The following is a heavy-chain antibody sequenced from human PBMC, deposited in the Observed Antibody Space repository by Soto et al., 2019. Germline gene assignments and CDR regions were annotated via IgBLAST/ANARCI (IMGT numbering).Heavy chain of an antibody. CDR1: GGSIISYY. CDR2: VHHSWGS. D-gene: IGHD3-10*01. CDR3: ARQGFGPLHGLVDV. V-gene: IGHV4-59*08. J-gene: IGHJ6*02. Sequence: PPETLSLTCTVSGGSIISYYWSWFRQSPGKRMEWIGYVHHSWGSSYNPSLQSRVAISLDTSKSQFSLKVTSVTATDTAVYYCARQGFGPLHGLVDVWGQGTTVTVSS.